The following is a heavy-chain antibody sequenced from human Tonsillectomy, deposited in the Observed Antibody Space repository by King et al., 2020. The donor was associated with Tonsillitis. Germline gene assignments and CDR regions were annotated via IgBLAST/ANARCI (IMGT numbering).Heavy chain of an antibody. D-gene: IGHD7-27*01. CDR1: GDSVSNTGDA. J-gene: IGHJ3*02. CDR2: TYYRSKWYY. V-gene: IGHV6-1*01. Sequence: VQLQQSGPGLVKPSQTLSLTCAISGDSVSNTGDALNWIRQSPSGGLEWLGRTYYRSKWYYDYAVSLKSRITIIPDTSKNQFSLQLNSVTPEDTAMYYCARDAPLGLDALDIWGQGTMVTVSS. CDR3: ARDAPLGLDALDI.